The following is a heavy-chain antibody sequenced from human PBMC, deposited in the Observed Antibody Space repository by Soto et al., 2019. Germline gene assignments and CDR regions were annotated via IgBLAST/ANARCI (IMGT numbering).Heavy chain of an antibody. D-gene: IGHD1-1*01. CDR1: GGSFSGYY. CDR3: ARGRGTWDSKTGTFTYYYYGMDV. J-gene: IGHJ6*02. Sequence: SETLSLTCAVYGGSFSGYYWSWIRQPPGKGLEWIGEINHSGSTHYNPSLKSRVTISVDTSKNQFSLKLSSVTAADTAVYYCARGRGTWDSKTGTFTYYYYGMDVWGQGTTVTVSS. CDR2: INHSGST. V-gene: IGHV4-34*01.